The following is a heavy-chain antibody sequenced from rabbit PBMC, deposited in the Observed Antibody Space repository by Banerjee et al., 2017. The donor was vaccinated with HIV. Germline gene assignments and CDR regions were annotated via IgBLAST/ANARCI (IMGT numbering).Heavy chain of an antibody. J-gene: IGHJ4*01. Sequence: QEQLVEYGGDLVKPEGSLTLTCTASGIDFSTCGISWVRQAPGKGLEWIGCINTSSGNTVYASWAKGRFTISKTSSTTVTLQMTSLTAADTATYFCARSYGGSGYYFNLWGPGTLVTVS. CDR1: GIDFSTCG. CDR2: INTSSGNT. D-gene: IGHD8-1*01. CDR3: ARSYGGSGYYFNL. V-gene: IGHV1S45*01.